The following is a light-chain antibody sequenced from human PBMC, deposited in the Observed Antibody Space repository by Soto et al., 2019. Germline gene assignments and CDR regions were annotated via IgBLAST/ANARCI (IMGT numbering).Light chain of an antibody. CDR3: SSYTSSSTLV. V-gene: IGLV2-14*03. CDR1: SSDVGAYNY. CDR2: DVS. J-gene: IGLJ1*01. Sequence: QSALTQPASVSGSPGQSIAISCTGTSSDVGAYNYVSWYQHHPGKAPKLMIYDVSNRPSGVSNRFSGSKSGNTASLTISGLQTEDEADYYCSSYTSSSTLVFGTGTKLTVL.